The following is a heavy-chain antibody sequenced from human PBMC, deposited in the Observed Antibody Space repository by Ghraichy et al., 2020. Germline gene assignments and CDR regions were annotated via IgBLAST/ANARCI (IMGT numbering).Heavy chain of an antibody. CDR1: GGSFSGYY. V-gene: IGHV4-34*01. J-gene: IGHJ6*02. D-gene: IGHD3-3*01. CDR3: ASCTIFGVVRGMDV. CDR2: INHSGST. Sequence: SETLSLTCAVYGGSFSGYYWSWIRQPPGKGLEWIGEINHSGSTNYNPSLKSRVTISVDTSKNQFSLKLSSVTAADTAVYYCASCTIFGVVRGMDVWGQGTTVTVSS.